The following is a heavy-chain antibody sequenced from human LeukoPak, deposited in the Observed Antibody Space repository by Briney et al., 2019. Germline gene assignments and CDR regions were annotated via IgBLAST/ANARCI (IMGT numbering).Heavy chain of an antibody. D-gene: IGHD6-6*01. V-gene: IGHV1-2*02. CDR2: INPNSGGT. CDR3: ARSSVSSNIAARLDVFVGWFDP. CDR1: GYTFTGYY. Sequence: ASVKVSCKASGYTFTGYYMHWVRQAPGQGLEWMGWINPNSGGTNYAQKFQSRVTMTRDTSISTAYMELSRLRSDDTAVYYCARSSVSSNIAARLDVFVGWFDPWGQGTRVTVSS. J-gene: IGHJ5*02.